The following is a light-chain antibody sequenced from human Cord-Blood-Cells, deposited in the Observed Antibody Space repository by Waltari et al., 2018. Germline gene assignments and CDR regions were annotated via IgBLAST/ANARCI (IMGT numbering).Light chain of an antibody. CDR3: QQYYSTPLT. Sequence: DIVMTQSPDSLAVSLGERATINCKSSQSVLYSSNNKNYLAWYQQKPGQPPKLLIYWASTRESGVPDRLSVSGSGTDFTLTISSLQAEDVAVYSCQQYYSTPLTFGGGTKVEIK. CDR2: WAS. CDR1: QSVLYSSNNKNY. J-gene: IGKJ4*01. V-gene: IGKV4-1*01.